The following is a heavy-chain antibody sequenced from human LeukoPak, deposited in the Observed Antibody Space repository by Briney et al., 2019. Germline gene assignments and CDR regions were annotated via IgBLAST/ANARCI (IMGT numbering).Heavy chain of an antibody. D-gene: IGHD3-22*01. J-gene: IGHJ4*02. CDR2: IYHSGST. CDR3: STATMIVALIDY. V-gene: IGHV4-38-2*02. CDR1: GYSISSGYY. Sequence: SETLSLTCTVSGYSISSGYYWGWIRQPPGKGLEWIGSIYHSGSTYYNPSLKSRVTISVDTSKNQFSLKLSSVTAADTAVYYCSTATMIVALIDYWGQGTLVTVSS.